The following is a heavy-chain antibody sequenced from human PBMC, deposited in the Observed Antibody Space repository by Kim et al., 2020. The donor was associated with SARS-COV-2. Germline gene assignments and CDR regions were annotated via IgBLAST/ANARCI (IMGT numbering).Heavy chain of an antibody. CDR1: GFTFSNVW. CDR2: IISEIGGGTT. CDR3: ATHHTSTCLAN. Sequence: GGSLRLSCAASGFTFSNVWFSWVRQSPGKGLEWVGRIISEIGGGTTDHAAAVKGRFTLSRDDSKNMVYLQMNSLKTEDTAVYYCATHHTSTCLANWGQGTLVTASS. D-gene: IGHD6-13*01. V-gene: IGHV3-15*01. J-gene: IGHJ4*02.